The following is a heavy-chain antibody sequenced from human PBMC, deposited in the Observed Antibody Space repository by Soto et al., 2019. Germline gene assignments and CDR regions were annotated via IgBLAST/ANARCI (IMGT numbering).Heavy chain of an antibody. CDR2: IYYRGNT. CDR3: ARLEGLATIAYYFDF. D-gene: IGHD3-9*01. CDR1: GDSINSDKYY. Sequence: QLQLQESGPGLVKPSETLSLTCSVSGDSINSDKYYWGWIRQPPGNGMEWIGSIYYRGNTYYNPSLQTRVTVSLDKSKSQFSLKLTSVTAADSAGYFCARLEGLATIAYYFDFWGQGALVTVSS. V-gene: IGHV4-39*01. J-gene: IGHJ4*02.